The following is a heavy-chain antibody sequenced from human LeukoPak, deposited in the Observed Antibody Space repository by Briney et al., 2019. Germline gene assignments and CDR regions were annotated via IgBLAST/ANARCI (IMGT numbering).Heavy chain of an antibody. CDR2: IYYSGST. CDR3: ARQASYYDFCSGPMDV. V-gene: IGHV4-39*01. D-gene: IGHD3-3*01. J-gene: IGHJ6*02. Sequence: SETLSLTCTVSGGSISSSSYYWGWIRQPPGKGLEWIGSIYYSGSTYYNPSLKSRVTISVDTSKNQFSLKLSSVTAADTAVYYCARQASYYDFCSGPMDVWGQGTTVTVSS. CDR1: GGSISSSSYY.